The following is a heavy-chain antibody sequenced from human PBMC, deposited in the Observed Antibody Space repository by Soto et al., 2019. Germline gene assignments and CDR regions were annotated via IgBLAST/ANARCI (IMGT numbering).Heavy chain of an antibody. J-gene: IGHJ6*02. CDR1: GYIFNDYY. D-gene: IGHD5-18*01. CDR3: ARDNYSYSGMDV. Sequence: QVHLVQSGAEVKKPGASVRVSCKASGYIFNDYYIHWVRQAPGQGIEWMGWINPYNGGANFAQEFQGRVTMTRDTSLSIVYMEVTRLTYDDTAVYYCARDNYSYSGMDVWGQGTTVTVSS. V-gene: IGHV1-2*02. CDR2: INPYNGGA.